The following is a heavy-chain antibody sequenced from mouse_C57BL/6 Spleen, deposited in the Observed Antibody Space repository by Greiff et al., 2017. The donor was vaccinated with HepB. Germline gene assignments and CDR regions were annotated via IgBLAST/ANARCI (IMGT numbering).Heavy chain of an antibody. CDR2: IYPYNGVS. Sequence: EVKVVESGPELVKPGASVKISCKASGYSFTGYYMHWVKQSHGNILDWIGYIYPYNGVSSYNQKFKGKATLTVDKSSSTAYMELRSLTSEDSAVYYCARGLYGSSYEAMDYWGQGTSVTVSS. CDR1: GYSFTGYY. V-gene: IGHV1-31*01. D-gene: IGHD1-1*01. J-gene: IGHJ4*01. CDR3: ARGLYGSSYEAMDY.